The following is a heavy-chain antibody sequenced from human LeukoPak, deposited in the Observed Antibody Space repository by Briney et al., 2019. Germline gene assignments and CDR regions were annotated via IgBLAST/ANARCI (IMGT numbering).Heavy chain of an antibody. CDR2: ISGSGGST. J-gene: IGHJ4*02. CDR1: GFTFSSYA. Sequence: GGSLRLSCAASGFTFSSYAMSWVRQAPGKGLEWVSAISGSGGSTYYADSVKGRFTISRDNSKNTLYLQMNSLRAGDTAVYYCAKEDVAYCGGDCYTNWGQGTLVTVSS. V-gene: IGHV3-23*01. D-gene: IGHD2-21*02. CDR3: AKEDVAYCGGDCYTN.